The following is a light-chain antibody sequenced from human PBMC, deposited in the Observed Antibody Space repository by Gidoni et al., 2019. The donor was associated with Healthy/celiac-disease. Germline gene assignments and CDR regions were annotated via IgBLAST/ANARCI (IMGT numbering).Light chain of an antibody. CDR1: SSDVGGYNY. CDR3: SSYTSTSKV. Sequence: QSALPQPASVSGSPGQSITISCTGTSSDVGGYNYVSWYQQYPGKAPKLMIYEVSNRPSGVSNRFSGSKSGNTASLTISGLQAEDEADYYCSSYTSTSKVFGGGTKLTVL. CDR2: EVS. J-gene: IGLJ2*01. V-gene: IGLV2-14*01.